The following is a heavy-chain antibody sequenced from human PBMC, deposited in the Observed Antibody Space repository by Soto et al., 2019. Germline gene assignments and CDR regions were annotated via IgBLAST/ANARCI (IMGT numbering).Heavy chain of an antibody. CDR2: ISYDGSNK. CDR3: AKDHCSGGSCYSVFRFYRGYNSFDP. J-gene: IGHJ5*02. CDR1: GFTFSSYG. V-gene: IGHV3-30*18. D-gene: IGHD2-15*01. Sequence: GGSLRLSCAASGFTFSSYGMHWVRQAPGKGLEWVAVISYDGSNKYYADSVKGRFTISRDNSKNTLYLQMNSLRAEDTAVYYCAKDHCSGGSCYSVFRFYRGYNSFDPWGQGTLVTVSS.